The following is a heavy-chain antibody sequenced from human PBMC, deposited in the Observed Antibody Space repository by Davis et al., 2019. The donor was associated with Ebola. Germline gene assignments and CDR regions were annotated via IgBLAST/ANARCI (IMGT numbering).Heavy chain of an antibody. CDR3: ARGYSSGWTFSFDI. CDR1: GFTVSSYY. V-gene: IGHV3-66*01. J-gene: IGHJ3*02. Sequence: PGGSLRLSCAASGFTVSSYYMSWVRQAPGKGLEWVSVIYSGGSTYYADSVKGRFTISRDNSKNTLYLQMNSLRAEDTAVYYCARGYSSGWTFSFDIWGQGTMVTVSS. CDR2: IYSGGST. D-gene: IGHD6-19*01.